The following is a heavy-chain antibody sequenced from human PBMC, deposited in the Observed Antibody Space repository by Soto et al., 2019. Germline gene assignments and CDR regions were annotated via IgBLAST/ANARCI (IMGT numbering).Heavy chain of an antibody. Sequence: EVQLVESGGGLAQPGGSLRLSCTASGFTIDDYAMHWVRQAPGKGLEWVSGISWNSSNIAYADSVKGRFTISRDNARNSLYLQMNSLRPEDTALYYWVVSSGFPWGQGTRVTVSS. CDR3: VVSSGFP. V-gene: IGHV3-9*01. D-gene: IGHD6-19*01. CDR1: GFTIDDYA. J-gene: IGHJ5*02. CDR2: ISWNSSNI.